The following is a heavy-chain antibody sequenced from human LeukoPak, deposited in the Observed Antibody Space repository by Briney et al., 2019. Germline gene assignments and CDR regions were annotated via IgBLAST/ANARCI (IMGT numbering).Heavy chain of an antibody. CDR1: GFTFSSHA. CDR3: AKEFNYDSSGFPSLYFDF. V-gene: IGHV3-23*01. Sequence: GGSLRLSCAASGFTFSSHAMTWVRQAPGKGLEWVSAISDSGAYTHYADSVKGRFIISRDNSKNTLYLQMNSLRAEDTAVYYCAKEFNYDSSGFPSLYFDFWGQGTLVTVSS. J-gene: IGHJ4*02. CDR2: ISDSGAYT. D-gene: IGHD3-22*01.